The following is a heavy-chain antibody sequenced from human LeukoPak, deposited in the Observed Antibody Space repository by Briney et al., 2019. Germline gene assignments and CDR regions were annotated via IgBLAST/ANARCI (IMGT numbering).Heavy chain of an antibody. V-gene: IGHV3-7*01. D-gene: IGHD6-19*01. CDR1: GFTFSSYW. CDR2: IKHDGSEK. Sequence: GGSLRLSCTPSGFTFSSYWMNWVRQAPGKGLEWVANIKHDGSEKYHVDSVKGRFTISRDNAKNSLYLQMNSLRAEDTAVYYCARALDSLYSSGWPSAGYWGQGTLVTVSS. CDR3: ARALDSLYSSGWPSAGY. J-gene: IGHJ4*02.